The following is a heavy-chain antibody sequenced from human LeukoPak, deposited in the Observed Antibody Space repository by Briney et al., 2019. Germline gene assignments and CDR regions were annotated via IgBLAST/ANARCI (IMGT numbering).Heavy chain of an antibody. V-gene: IGHV3-48*03. D-gene: IGHD6-19*01. CDR2: ISSSGSTI. CDR1: GFTFSSYE. J-gene: IGHJ4*02. CDR3: ARLRRVADFDY. Sequence: RGSLRLSCAASGFTFSSYEMNWVRQAPGKGLEWVSYISSSGSTIYYADSVKGRFTISRDNAKNSLYLQMNSLRAEDTAVYYCARLRRVADFDYWGQGTLVTVSS.